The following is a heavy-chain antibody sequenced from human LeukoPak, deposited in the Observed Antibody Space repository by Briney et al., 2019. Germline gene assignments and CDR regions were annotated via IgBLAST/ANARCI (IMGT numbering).Heavy chain of an antibody. Sequence: SETLSLTCTVSGGSISSGGYYWSWIRQHPGKGLEWIGYIYYSGSTYYNPSLKSRVTISVDTSKNQFSLKLSSVTAADTAVYYCARHFSMEEMATNYFDYWGQGTLVTVSS. CDR3: ARHFSMEEMATNYFDY. CDR2: IYYSGST. D-gene: IGHD5-24*01. J-gene: IGHJ4*02. CDR1: GGSISSGGYY. V-gene: IGHV4-31*03.